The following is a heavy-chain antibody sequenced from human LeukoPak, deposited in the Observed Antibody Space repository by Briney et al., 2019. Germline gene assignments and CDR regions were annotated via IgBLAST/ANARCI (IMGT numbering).Heavy chain of an antibody. V-gene: IGHV3-74*01. J-gene: IGHJ4*02. Sequence: GSLRLSCAASGFTFSSYAMSWVRQAPGKGLVWVSRIKSDGSSTSYAESAKGRFTISRDNAKNTLYLQMNSLRAEDTAVYYCARKDMLDYWGQGTLGTVSS. CDR2: IKSDGSST. CDR1: GFTFSSYA. CDR3: ARKDMLDY.